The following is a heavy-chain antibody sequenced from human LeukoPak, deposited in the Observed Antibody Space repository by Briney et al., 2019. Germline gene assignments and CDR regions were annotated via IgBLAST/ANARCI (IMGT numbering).Heavy chain of an antibody. CDR3: ARGRRITMVRGVRGTDDY. D-gene: IGHD3-10*01. V-gene: IGHV4-34*01. CDR2: INHSGST. CDR1: GGSFSGYY. J-gene: IGHJ4*02. Sequence: SETLSLTCAVYGGSFSGYYWSWIRQPPGKGLERIGEINHSGSTNYNPSLKSRVTISVDTSKNQFSLKLSSVTAADTAVYYCARGRRITMVRGVRGTDDYWGQGTLVTVSS.